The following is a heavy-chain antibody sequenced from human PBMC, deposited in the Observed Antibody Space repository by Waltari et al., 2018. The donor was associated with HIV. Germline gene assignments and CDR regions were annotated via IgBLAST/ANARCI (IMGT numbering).Heavy chain of an antibody. CDR2: INSDGSST. J-gene: IGHJ4*02. V-gene: IGHV3-74*01. CDR3: ARDPWASEYYFDY. CDR1: GFTLSSYW. D-gene: IGHD1-26*01. Sequence: EVQLVESGGGLVQPGGSLRLSCAASGFTLSSYWIHWVRQAPGKGLVWVSRINSDGSSTSYADSVKGRFTSSRDNAKNTLYLQMNSLRAEDTAVYYCARDPWASEYYFDYWGQGTLVTVSS.